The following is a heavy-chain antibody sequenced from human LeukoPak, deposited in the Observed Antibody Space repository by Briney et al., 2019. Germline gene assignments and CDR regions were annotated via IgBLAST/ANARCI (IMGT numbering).Heavy chain of an antibody. V-gene: IGHV1-18*01. CDR3: ARGTITMVRGARNYYYGMDV. CDR2: ISAYNGNT. J-gene: IGHJ6*02. Sequence: ASVKVSCKASGYTFTTYGISWVRQAPGQGLEWMGWISAYNGNTNYAQKLQGRVTMTTDTSTSTAYMELRSLRSDDTAVYYCARGTITMVRGARNYYYGMDVWGQGTTVTVPS. D-gene: IGHD3-10*01. CDR1: GYTFTTYG.